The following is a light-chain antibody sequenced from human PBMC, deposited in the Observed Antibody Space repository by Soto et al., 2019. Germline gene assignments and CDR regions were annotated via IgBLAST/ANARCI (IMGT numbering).Light chain of an antibody. CDR2: GTS. V-gene: IGKV3-20*01. CDR3: QQYGTSPRM. CDR1: QGIGDT. Sequence: EIVMTQSPATLSVSPGEGATLSCRASQGIGDTLAWYQQKPGQTPRLVIYGTSNRATGTPDRFSGSGSGTDFTLTISRLEPEDFAVYYCQQYGTSPRMFGQGTKVDIK. J-gene: IGKJ1*01.